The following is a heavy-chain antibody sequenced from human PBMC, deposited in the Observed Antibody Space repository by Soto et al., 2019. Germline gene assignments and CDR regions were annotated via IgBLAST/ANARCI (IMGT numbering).Heavy chain of an antibody. D-gene: IGHD1-1*01. CDR2: ISAHNGNT. J-gene: IGHJ4*01. CDR3: ARGRYGDY. V-gene: IGHV1-18*01. CDR1: GYTFTSYG. Sequence: QVHLVQSGAEVKKPGASVKVSCKASGYTFTSYGITWVRQAPGQGLEWMGWISAHNGNTDYAQKLQGRVIVTRDTATSAAYMELRRLRADDTAVYYCARGRYGDYGGHGALVTVSS.